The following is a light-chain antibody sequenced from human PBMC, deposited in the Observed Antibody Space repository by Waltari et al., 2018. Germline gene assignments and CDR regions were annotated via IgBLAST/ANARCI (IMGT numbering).Light chain of an antibody. CDR2: YDS. CDR3: KVWDSSSDRV. V-gene: IGLV3-21*01. Sequence: SYDVTQPRSVSVSPGQTARITCGGDNIGSKNVHWYQQKPAQAPVLVIYYDSDRPSGIPERFSGSNSGNTATLTISGVEAGDEADYYCKVWDSSSDRVFGGGTRLTVL. J-gene: IGLJ2*01. CDR1: NIGSKN.